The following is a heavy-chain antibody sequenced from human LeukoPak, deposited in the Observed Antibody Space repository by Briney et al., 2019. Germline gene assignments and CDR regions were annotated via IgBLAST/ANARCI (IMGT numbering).Heavy chain of an antibody. J-gene: IGHJ4*02. Sequence: GESLQISCQGSGSSFTSYWVGWVRQLPGKGLEWMGLIYPGDSDTRYSPSFQGQVTISVDKSTSTVFLQWGSLKASDTGVYYCARRTAYCSTPTCYIDYWGQGTLVTVSS. CDR1: GSSFTSYW. D-gene: IGHD2-2*02. CDR2: IYPGDSDT. V-gene: IGHV5-51*01. CDR3: ARRTAYCSTPTCYIDY.